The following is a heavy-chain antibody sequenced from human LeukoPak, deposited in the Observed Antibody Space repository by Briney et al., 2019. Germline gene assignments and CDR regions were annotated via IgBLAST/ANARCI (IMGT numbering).Heavy chain of an antibody. CDR2: ISYDGSNK. V-gene: IGHV3-30*03. J-gene: IGHJ4*02. CDR1: GFTFSSYG. Sequence: GGSLRLSCAASGFTFSSYGMHWVRQAPGKGLEWVAVISYDGSNKYYADSVKGRFTISRDNSKNTLYLQMNSLRAEDTAVYYCARDSSGPTRPFDYWGQGTLVTVSS. CDR3: ARDSSGPTRPFDY. D-gene: IGHD6-19*01.